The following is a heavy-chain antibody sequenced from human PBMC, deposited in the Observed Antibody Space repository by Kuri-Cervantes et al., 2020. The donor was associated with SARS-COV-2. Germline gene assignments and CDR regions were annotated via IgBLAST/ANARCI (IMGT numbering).Heavy chain of an antibody. CDR3: ARVWGWSGYYFHYGMDV. D-gene: IGHD3-3*01. Sequence: SETLSLTCAVYGGSFSGYYWSWIRQPPGKGLEWIGEINHSGSTNYSPSLKSRVTIPVDTSKNQFSLKLSSVTAADTAVYYCARVWGWSGYYFHYGMDVWGQGTTVTVSS. J-gene: IGHJ6*02. V-gene: IGHV4-34*01. CDR2: INHSGST. CDR1: GGSFSGYY.